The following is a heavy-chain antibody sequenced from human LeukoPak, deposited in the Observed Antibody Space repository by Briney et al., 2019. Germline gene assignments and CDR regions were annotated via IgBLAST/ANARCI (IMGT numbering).Heavy chain of an antibody. V-gene: IGHV1-2*02. Sequence: ASVKVSCKASGYTFTGYYMHWVRQAPGQGLEWMGWINPNSGGTNYAQKFQGRVTMTRDTSISTAYMELSRLRSDDTAVYYCARCYYYGSGSYYKTFDYWGQGTLVTVSS. CDR2: INPNSGGT. CDR3: ARCYYYGSGSYYKTFDY. J-gene: IGHJ4*02. D-gene: IGHD3-10*01. CDR1: GYTFTGYY.